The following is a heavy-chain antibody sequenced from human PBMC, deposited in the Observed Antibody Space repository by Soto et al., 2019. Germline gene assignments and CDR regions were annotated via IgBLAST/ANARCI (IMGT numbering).Heavy chain of an antibody. CDR3: ARGTTVTPPYYFDY. J-gene: IGHJ4*02. Sequence: QVQLVQSGAEVKKPGSSVKVSCKASGGTFSSYAISWVRQAPGQGLEWTGGIIPIFGTANYAQKFQGRVTITADESTSTAYMELSSLRSEDTAVYYCARGTTVTPPYYFDYWGQGTLVTVSS. CDR2: IIPIFGTA. V-gene: IGHV1-69*01. D-gene: IGHD4-17*01. CDR1: GGTFSSYA.